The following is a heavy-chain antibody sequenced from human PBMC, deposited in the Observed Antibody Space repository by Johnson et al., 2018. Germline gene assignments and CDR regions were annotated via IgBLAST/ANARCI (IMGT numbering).Heavy chain of an antibody. D-gene: IGHD2-15*01. CDR3: PREEALRPGGYYMDG. CDR2: IWDDGGNK. V-gene: IGHV3-33*01. Sequence: QVQLVQSGGGVVQPGRSLRLSCAASGFSFSRYGMHWVRQAPGKGLEWVAVIWDDGGNKYYADSVKGQFTISRDNSKNTLYLQMNSLRAEDTAVYYWPREEALRPGGYYMDGWGKGTTVTVSS. J-gene: IGHJ6*03. CDR1: GFSFSRYG.